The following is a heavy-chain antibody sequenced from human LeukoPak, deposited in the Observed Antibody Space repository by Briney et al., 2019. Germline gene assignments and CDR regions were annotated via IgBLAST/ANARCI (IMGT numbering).Heavy chain of an antibody. V-gene: IGHV4-4*02. CDR1: GGSISSSNW. CDR2: IYHSGST. Sequence: SGTLSLTCAVSGGSISSSNWWSWVRQPPGKGLEWIGEIYHSGSTNYNPSLKSRVSISVDKSKNQFSLKLSSVTAADTAVYYCANKPSWIQQNTGDAFDIWGQGTMVTVSS. J-gene: IGHJ3*02. D-gene: IGHD5-18*01. CDR3: ANKPSWIQQNTGDAFDI.